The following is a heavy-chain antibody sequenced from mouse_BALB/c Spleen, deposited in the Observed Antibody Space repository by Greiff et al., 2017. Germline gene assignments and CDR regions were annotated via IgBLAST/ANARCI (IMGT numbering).Heavy chain of an antibody. D-gene: IGHD1-1*01. CDR2: IWAGGST. V-gene: IGHV2-9*02. CDR3: ARDYYGSRYAMDY. J-gene: IGHJ4*01. CDR1: GFSLTSYG. Sequence: VKLMESGPGLVAPSQSLSITCTVSGFSLTSYGVHWVRQPPGKGLEWLGVIWAGGSTNYNSALMSRLSISKDNSKSQVFLKMNSLQTDDTAMYYCARDYYGSRYAMDYWGQGTSVTVSS.